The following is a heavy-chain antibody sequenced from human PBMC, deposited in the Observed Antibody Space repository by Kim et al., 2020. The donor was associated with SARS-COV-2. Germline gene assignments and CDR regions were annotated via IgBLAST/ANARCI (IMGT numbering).Heavy chain of an antibody. D-gene: IGHD6-19*01. CDR3: VRGVNSSFDY. V-gene: IGHV6-1*01. Sequence: DYAISVKSRISINPDTSKHQFSLQMDSVTPEDTAVYYCVRGVNSSFDYWGQGTLVTVSS. J-gene: IGHJ4*02.